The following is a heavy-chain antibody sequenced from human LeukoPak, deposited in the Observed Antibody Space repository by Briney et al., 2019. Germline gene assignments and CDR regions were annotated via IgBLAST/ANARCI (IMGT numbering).Heavy chain of an antibody. CDR1: GGSISSYY. V-gene: IGHV4-59*01. CDR3: ARDRRDTSMVWDY. J-gene: IGHJ4*02. CDR2: IYYSGNT. D-gene: IGHD5-18*01. Sequence: SETLSLTCTVSGGSISSYYWSWIRQPPGKGLEWTGYIYYSGNTNYNPSLKSRVTISVDTSKNQFSLKMRSVTAADTAVYYCARDRRDTSMVWDYWGQGTLVTVSS.